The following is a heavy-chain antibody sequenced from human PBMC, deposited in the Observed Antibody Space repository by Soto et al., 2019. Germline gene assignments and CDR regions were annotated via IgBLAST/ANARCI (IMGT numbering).Heavy chain of an antibody. V-gene: IGHV3-48*02. Sequence: GGSLRLSCAASGFTFSSYSMNWVRQAPGKGLEWVSYISSSSSTIYYADSVKGRFTISRDNAKNSLYLQMNSLRDEDTAVYYCVTFSMGYDYSLSRDGWFDPWGQGTLVTVSS. J-gene: IGHJ5*02. CDR1: GFTFSSYS. D-gene: IGHD4-4*01. CDR2: ISSSSSTI. CDR3: VTFSMGYDYSLSRDGWFDP.